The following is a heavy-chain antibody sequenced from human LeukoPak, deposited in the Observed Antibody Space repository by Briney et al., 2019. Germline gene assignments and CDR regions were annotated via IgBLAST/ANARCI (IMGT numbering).Heavy chain of an antibody. J-gene: IGHJ4*02. CDR2: IHTSGST. V-gene: IGHV4-59*10. CDR3: ARGDSGSYLVF. D-gene: IGHD1-26*01. CDR1: GGSFSGYY. Sequence: SETLSLTCAVYGGSFSGYYWSWIRQPPGKGLEWIGRIHTSGSTNYNPSLKSRVTMSVDTSKNQFSLKLSSVTAADTAVYYCARGDSGSYLVFWGQGTLVTVSS.